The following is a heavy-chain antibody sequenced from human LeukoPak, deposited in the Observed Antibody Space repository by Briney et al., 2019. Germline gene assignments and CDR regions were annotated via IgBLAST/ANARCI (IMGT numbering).Heavy chain of an antibody. CDR3: ARDSSSGWYSYGMDV. J-gene: IGHJ6*02. Sequence: NTGGSLRLSCAASGFTFSDYYMSWIRQAPGKGLEWVSYISSSGSTIYYADSVKGRFTISRDNAKNSLYLQMNSLRAEDTAVYYCARDSSSGWYSYGMDVWGQGTTDTVSS. V-gene: IGHV3-11*04. CDR2: ISSSGSTI. D-gene: IGHD6-19*01. CDR1: GFTFSDYY.